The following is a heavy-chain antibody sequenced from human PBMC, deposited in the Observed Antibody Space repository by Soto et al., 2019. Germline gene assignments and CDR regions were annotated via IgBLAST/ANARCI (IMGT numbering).Heavy chain of an antibody. J-gene: IGHJ4*02. CDR1: GFTFSSYG. V-gene: IGHV3-30*18. D-gene: IGHD2-15*01. CDR3: AKVRWGGGSCYEPDS. Sequence: PGGSLRLSCAASGFTFSSYGMHWVRQAPGKGLEWVAVISYDGSNKYYADSVKGRFTISRDNSKNTLFLQMNSLRAEDTAVYYCAKVRWGGGSCYEPDSWGRGTLVTVSS. CDR2: ISYDGSNK.